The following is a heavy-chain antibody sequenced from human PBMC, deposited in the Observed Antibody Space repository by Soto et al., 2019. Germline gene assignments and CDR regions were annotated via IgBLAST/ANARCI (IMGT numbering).Heavy chain of an antibody. D-gene: IGHD7-27*01. CDR3: AKDYMGIPNYYYGMEV. V-gene: IGHV3-23*01. CDR1: GFTFSSYA. J-gene: IGHJ6*02. CDR2: ISGSGGST. Sequence: GGSLRLSCAASGFTFSSYAMSWVRQAPGKGLEWVSAISGSGGSTNYADSVKGRFTISRDNSKNTLYLQMNSLRAEDTAVYYCAKDYMGIPNYYYGMEVWGQGTTVTVSS.